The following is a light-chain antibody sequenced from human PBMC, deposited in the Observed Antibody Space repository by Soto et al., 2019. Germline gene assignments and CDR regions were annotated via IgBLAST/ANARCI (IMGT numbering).Light chain of an antibody. CDR3: QQYKSGST. CDR2: EAS. CDR1: QNIDRW. J-gene: IGKJ1*01. Sequence: DIQMTQSPSTLSTSVGDRATITCRATQNIDRWLAWYQQKPGKAPKLLIYEASSLEGGVPSRFSGSGSGPEFTLTVSGQQAEDFATYWCQQYKSGSTFGQGTKLDFK. V-gene: IGKV1-5*01.